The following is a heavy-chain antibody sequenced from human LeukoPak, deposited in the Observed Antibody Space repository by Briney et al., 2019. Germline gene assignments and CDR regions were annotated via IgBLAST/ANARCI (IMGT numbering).Heavy chain of an antibody. CDR3: ARPSYIGYCSRSTCNREAFDV. V-gene: IGHV4-39*01. Sequence: SETLSLTCTVSGGSISTNHYNWGWIRQPPGKGLEWIGSIFYSGITYHNPSLKNRVSISVDTSRRQLSLQLTSVTAADTAVYYCARPSYIGYCSRSTCNREAFDVWGQGTVVTVS. CDR1: GGSISTNHYN. D-gene: IGHD2-2*01. J-gene: IGHJ3*01. CDR2: IFYSGIT.